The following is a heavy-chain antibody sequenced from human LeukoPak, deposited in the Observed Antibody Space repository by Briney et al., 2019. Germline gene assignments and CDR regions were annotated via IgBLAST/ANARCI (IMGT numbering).Heavy chain of an antibody. Sequence: PGGSLRLSCAASGFTFSSYAMHWVRQAPGKGLEWVAVISYDGSNKYYADSVKGRFTISRDNSKNTLYLQMNSLRPEDTAMYYCATRVGGPEGYWGQGTLVTVSS. CDR1: GFTFSSYA. CDR3: ATRVGGPEGY. J-gene: IGHJ4*02. D-gene: IGHD3-3*01. V-gene: IGHV3-30-3*01. CDR2: ISYDGSNK.